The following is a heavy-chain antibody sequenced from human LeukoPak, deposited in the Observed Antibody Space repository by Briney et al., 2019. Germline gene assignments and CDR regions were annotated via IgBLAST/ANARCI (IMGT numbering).Heavy chain of an antibody. Sequence: SVMVSCKASGGTFSSYTISWVRQAPGQGLEWMGRIIPILGIANYAQKFQGRVTITADKSTSTAYMELSSLRSEDTAVYYCARGQSGWKEFDYWGQGTLVTVSS. CDR3: ARGQSGWKEFDY. CDR1: GGTFSSYT. CDR2: IIPILGIA. V-gene: IGHV1-69*02. J-gene: IGHJ4*02. D-gene: IGHD1-1*01.